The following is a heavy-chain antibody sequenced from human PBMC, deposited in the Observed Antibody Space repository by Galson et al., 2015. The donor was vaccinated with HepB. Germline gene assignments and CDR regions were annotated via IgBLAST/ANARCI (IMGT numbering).Heavy chain of an antibody. D-gene: IGHD3-3*01. CDR1: GYTFTSYD. CDR3: ARAKTYYDFWSGYYPEWDFHYYYGMDV. Sequence: SVKVSCKASGYTFTSYDINWVRQATGQGLEWMGWMNPNSGNTGYAQKFQGRVTMTRNTSISTAYMELSSLRSEDTAVYYCARAKTYYDFWSGYYPEWDFHYYYGMDVWGQGTTVTVSS. V-gene: IGHV1-8*01. J-gene: IGHJ6*02. CDR2: MNPNSGNT.